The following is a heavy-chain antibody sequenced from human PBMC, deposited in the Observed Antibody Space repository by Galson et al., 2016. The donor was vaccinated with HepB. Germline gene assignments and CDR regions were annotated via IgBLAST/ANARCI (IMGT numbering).Heavy chain of an antibody. CDR2: ISPSTTHI. J-gene: IGHJ3*01. Sequence: SLRLSCAASGFTFSIYYMSWIRQAPGKGLEWVAYISPSTTHINYADSVMGRFTVSRDNAKNSLYLQINSLGAEDTAVYYCASPSGRYSVHTFDLWGQGTMVTVS. D-gene: IGHD1-26*01. CDR1: GFTFSIYY. V-gene: IGHV3-11*06. CDR3: ASPSGRYSVHTFDL.